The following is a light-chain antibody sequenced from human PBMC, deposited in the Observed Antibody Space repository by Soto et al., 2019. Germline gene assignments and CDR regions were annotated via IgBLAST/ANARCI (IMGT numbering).Light chain of an antibody. CDR2: GAS. CDR3: QQYGSSGT. J-gene: IGKJ1*01. V-gene: IGKV3-20*01. Sequence: ESGLSQSLGTLSLSPGERATLSCRASQSVSNNYLAWYQQKPGQAPRLLIYGASNRATGIPDRFSGSGSGTDFTLTISRLEPEDCAVYYCQQYGSSGTFGQGTKVDIK. CDR1: QSVSNNY.